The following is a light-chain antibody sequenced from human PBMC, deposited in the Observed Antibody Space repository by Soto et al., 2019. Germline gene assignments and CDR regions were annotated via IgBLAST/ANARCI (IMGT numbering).Light chain of an antibody. V-gene: IGKV2-30*01. CDR3: MQGTHWPPYT. CDR2: KVS. CDR1: HSLVYSGGIAY. J-gene: IGKJ2*01. Sequence: DVVMTQSPLSLPVTLGQPASISCRSSHSLVYSGGIAYLNWFQQRPGQSPRRLIYKVSYRDSGVPDRFSGSGSGTDFTLRISRVEAEDVGVYYCMQGTHWPPYTFGQGTKLEIK.